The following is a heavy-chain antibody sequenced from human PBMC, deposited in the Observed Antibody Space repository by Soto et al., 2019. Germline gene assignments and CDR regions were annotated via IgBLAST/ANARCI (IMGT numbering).Heavy chain of an antibody. CDR2: IYYSGST. CDR3: ARDSPGSSFFDY. J-gene: IGHJ4*02. CDR1: GGSISSYF. Sequence: PSETLSLTCPVSGGSISSYFWSWIRQSPGKRLEWIGYIYYSGSTNYNPSLKSRVTISVDTSKNQFSLKLSSVTAADTAVYYCARDSPGSSFFDYWGQGTLVTVSS. D-gene: IGHD6-19*01. V-gene: IGHV4-59*01.